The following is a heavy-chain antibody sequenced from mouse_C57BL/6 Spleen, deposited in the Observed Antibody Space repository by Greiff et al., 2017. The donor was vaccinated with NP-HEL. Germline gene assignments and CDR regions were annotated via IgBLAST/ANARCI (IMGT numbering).Heavy chain of an antibody. J-gene: IGHJ1*03. Sequence: VQLQQPGAELVMPGASVKLSCKASGYTFTSYWMHWVKQRPGQGLEWIGEIDPSDSYTNYNQKFKGKSTLTVDKSSSTAYMQLSSLTSEDSAVYYCARYGTTVVEGYFDVWGTGTTVTVSS. V-gene: IGHV1-69*01. D-gene: IGHD1-1*01. CDR2: IDPSDSYT. CDR3: ARYGTTVVEGYFDV. CDR1: GYTFTSYW.